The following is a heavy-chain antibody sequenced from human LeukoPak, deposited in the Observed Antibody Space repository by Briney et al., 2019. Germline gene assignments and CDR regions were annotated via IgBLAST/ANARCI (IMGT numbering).Heavy chain of an antibody. CDR2: MNPNSGNT. CDR1: GYTFTGYY. V-gene: IGHV1-8*02. Sequence: ASVKVSCKASGYTFTGYYMHWVRQAPGQGLEWMGWMNPNSGNTGYAQKFQGRVTMTRNTSISTAYMELSSLRSEDTAVYYCARARPPQRGYRPGELLLFDYWGQGTLVTVSS. J-gene: IGHJ4*02. CDR3: ARARPPQRGYRPGELLLFDY. D-gene: IGHD5-12*01.